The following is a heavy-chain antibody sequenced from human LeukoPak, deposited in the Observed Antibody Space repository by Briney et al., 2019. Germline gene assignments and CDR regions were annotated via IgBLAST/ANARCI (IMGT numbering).Heavy chain of an antibody. D-gene: IGHD6-13*01. J-gene: IGHJ5*02. Sequence: SVKVSCKASGGTFSSYAISWVRQAPGQGLEWMGGIIPIFGTANYAQKFQGRVTITTDVSTSTAYMELSSLRSEDTAVYCCARTREDSSSWYFRWFDPWGQGTLVTVSS. CDR1: GGTFSSYA. CDR3: ARTREDSSSWYFRWFDP. V-gene: IGHV1-69*05. CDR2: IIPIFGTA.